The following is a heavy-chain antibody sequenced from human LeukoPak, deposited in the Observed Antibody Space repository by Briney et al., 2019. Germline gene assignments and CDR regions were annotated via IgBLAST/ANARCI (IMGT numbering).Heavy chain of an antibody. CDR1: GGSLSGYS. CDR3: ARGLVYRQSSPYFDQ. D-gene: IGHD1-14*01. Sequence: SETLSLTCAVYGGSLSGYSWNWIRQSPGKGLEWIGETNYIGSTNYNPFLKSRVTMSLDMSKNQFSLRLSSVTAADTAIYYCARGLVYRQSSPYFDQWGQGTLVTVSS. CDR2: TNYIGST. V-gene: IGHV4-34*01. J-gene: IGHJ4*02.